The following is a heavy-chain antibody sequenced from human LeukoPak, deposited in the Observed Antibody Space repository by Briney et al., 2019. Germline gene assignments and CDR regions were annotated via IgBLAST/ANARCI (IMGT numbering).Heavy chain of an antibody. D-gene: IGHD2-15*01. J-gene: IGHJ5*02. CDR3: AREYCSGGSCYPNWFGP. CDR1: GGTFSSYA. CDR2: IIPIIGTA. Sequence: SVKVSCKASGGTFSSYAISWVRQAPGQGLEWMGRIIPIIGTANYAQKFQGRVTITTDESTSTAYMELSSLRSEDTAVYYCAREYCSGGSCYPNWFGPWGQGTLVTVSS. V-gene: IGHV1-69*05.